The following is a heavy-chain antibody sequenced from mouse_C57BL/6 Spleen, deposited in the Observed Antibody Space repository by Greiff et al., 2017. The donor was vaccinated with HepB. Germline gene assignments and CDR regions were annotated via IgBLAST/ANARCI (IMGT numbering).Heavy chain of an antibody. J-gene: IGHJ4*01. D-gene: IGHD1-1*01. Sequence: QVQLQQPGAELVRPGASVTLSCKASGYTFTDYEMHWVKQTPVHGLEWIGAIDPETGGTAYNQKFKGKAILTADKSSSTAYMELRSLTSEDSAVYYCTRRPVVAYYYAMDYWGQGTSVTVSS. CDR2: IDPETGGT. CDR1: GYTFTDYE. V-gene: IGHV1-15*01. CDR3: TRRPVVAYYYAMDY.